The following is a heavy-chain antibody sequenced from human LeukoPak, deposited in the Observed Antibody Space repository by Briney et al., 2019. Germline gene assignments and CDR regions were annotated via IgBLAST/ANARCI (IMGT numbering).Heavy chain of an antibody. CDR3: ARDYRYSYGKGLFDH. D-gene: IGHD5-18*01. J-gene: IGHJ4*02. Sequence: ASVKVSCKASGYTFTSYGISWVRQAPGQGLEWMGWISAYNGNTNYAQKLQGRVTMTTDTSTSTAYMELRSLRSDDTAVYYCARDYRYSYGKGLFDHWGQGTLVTVSS. CDR2: ISAYNGNT. CDR1: GYTFTSYG. V-gene: IGHV1-18*01.